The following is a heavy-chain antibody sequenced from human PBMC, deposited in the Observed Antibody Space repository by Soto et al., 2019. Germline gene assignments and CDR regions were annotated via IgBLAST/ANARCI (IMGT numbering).Heavy chain of an antibody. CDR1: GYTFTSYD. CDR3: ARVGYYYDSSGYYLSFDY. Sequence: QVQLVQSGAEVKKPGASVKVSCKASGYTFTSYDINWVRQATGQGLEWMGWMNPNSGNTGYAQKFQGRVTMTRNTSIGTAYMELSSLRSEDTAVYYCARVGYYYDSSGYYLSFDYWGQGTLVTVSS. D-gene: IGHD3-22*01. V-gene: IGHV1-8*01. J-gene: IGHJ4*02. CDR2: MNPNSGNT.